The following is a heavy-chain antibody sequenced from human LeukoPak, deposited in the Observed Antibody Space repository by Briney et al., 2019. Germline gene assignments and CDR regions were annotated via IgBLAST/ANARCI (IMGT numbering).Heavy chain of an antibody. Sequence: GGSLRLSCAASGFTFSSYGMSWVRQAPGKGLECVSAISASGDRTYYADSVKGRFTISRDKSKNTLYLQMNSLRAEDTAVYYCAKRKTGTYFFDNWGQGTLVTVSS. D-gene: IGHD1/OR15-1a*01. J-gene: IGHJ4*02. CDR2: ISASGDRT. CDR1: GFTFSSYG. CDR3: AKRKTGTYFFDN. V-gene: IGHV3-23*01.